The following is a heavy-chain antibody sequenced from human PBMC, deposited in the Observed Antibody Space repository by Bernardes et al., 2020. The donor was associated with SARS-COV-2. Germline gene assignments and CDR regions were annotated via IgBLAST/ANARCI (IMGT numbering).Heavy chain of an antibody. CDR2: IWYDGSNK. CDR1: GFTFSSYG. Sequence: GGSLRLSCAASGFTFSSYGMHWVRQAPGKGLEWVAVIWYDGSNKYYADSVKGRFTISRDNSKNTLYLQMNSLRAEDTAVYYCARTYSSGWYENYGMDVWGQGTTVTVS. J-gene: IGHJ6*02. CDR3: ARTYSSGWYENYGMDV. V-gene: IGHV3-33*01. D-gene: IGHD6-19*01.